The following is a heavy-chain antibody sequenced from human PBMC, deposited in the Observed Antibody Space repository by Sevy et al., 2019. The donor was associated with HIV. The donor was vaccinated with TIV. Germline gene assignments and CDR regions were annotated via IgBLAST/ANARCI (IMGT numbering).Heavy chain of an antibody. J-gene: IGHJ4*02. CDR1: GFTFADYA. V-gene: IGHV3-49*03. Sequence: GGSLRLSCTASGFTFADYAVSWFRQAPGKGLEWVGFIRSKPHGGTTEYAASVKGRFTITRDDSKSIAYLQMTSLKTEDTAMYYCTRAIDYWGQGALVTVSS. CDR2: IRSKPHGGTT. CDR3: TRAIDY.